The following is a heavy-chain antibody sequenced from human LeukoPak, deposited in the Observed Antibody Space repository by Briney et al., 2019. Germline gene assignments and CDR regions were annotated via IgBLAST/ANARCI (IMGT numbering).Heavy chain of an antibody. D-gene: IGHD2-21*02. J-gene: IGHJ4*02. CDR1: GFTFSDYG. CDR3: ATIVVVTATNDY. V-gene: IGHV3-30*02. Sequence: PGGSLRLSCAASGFTFSDYGMHWVRQAPGKGLEWVAFIRYDGSTIYYLDSVGGRFTISRDNSKNTLYLQMNSLRAEDTALYYCATIVVVTATNDYWGQGTLVTVSS. CDR2: IRYDGSTI.